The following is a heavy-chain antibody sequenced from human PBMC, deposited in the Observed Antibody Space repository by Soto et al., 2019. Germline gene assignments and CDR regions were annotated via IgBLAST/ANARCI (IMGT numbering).Heavy chain of an antibody. V-gene: IGHV3-33*01. CDR3: ARDAMGITMIVVVSYYYGMDV. J-gene: IGHJ6*02. CDR2: IWYDGSNK. D-gene: IGHD3-22*01. Sequence: PGGSLRLSCAASGFTFSSYGMHWVRQAPGKGLEWVAVIWYDGSNKYYADSVKGRFTISRDNSKNTLYLQMNSLRAEDTAVYYCARDAMGITMIVVVSYYYGMDVWGQGXTVTVYS. CDR1: GFTFSSYG.